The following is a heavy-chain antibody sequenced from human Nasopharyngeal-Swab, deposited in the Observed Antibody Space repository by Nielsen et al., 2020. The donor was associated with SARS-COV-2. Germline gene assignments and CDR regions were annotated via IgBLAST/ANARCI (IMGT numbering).Heavy chain of an antibody. CDR1: GFTFSSYG. CDR2: ISYDGSNK. D-gene: IGHD3-10*01. V-gene: IGHV3-30*18. J-gene: IGHJ4*02. CDR3: AKDRYYGSGSYRDC. Sequence: GESLKISCAASGFTFSSYGMHWVRQAPGKGLEWVAVISYDGSNKYYADSVKGRFTISRDNSKNTLYLQMNSLRAEDTAVYYCAKDRYYGSGSYRDCWGQGTLVTVSS.